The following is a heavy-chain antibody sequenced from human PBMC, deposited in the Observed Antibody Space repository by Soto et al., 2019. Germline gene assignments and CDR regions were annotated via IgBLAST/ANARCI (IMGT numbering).Heavy chain of an antibody. D-gene: IGHD1-1*01. V-gene: IGHV3-30-3*01. CDR3: ARDFTGTGTFDY. J-gene: IGHJ4*01. Sequence: PGGSLRLSCAASGLTFSSYSMQWVRQAPDKGLEWVAVISYDGYNKYYVDSVKGRFTISRDNSKNTLYLQMNSLRAEDTAIYYCARDFTGTGTFDYWGHGTLVTVSS. CDR1: GLTFSSYS. CDR2: ISYDGYNK.